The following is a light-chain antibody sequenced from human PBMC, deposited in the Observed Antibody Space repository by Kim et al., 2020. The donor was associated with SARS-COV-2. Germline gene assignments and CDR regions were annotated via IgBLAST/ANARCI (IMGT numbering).Light chain of an antibody. CDR3: QQRTNWPPA. Sequence: PGERATLSCRASQSISSYLVWYQQRPGQAPRLLIYDASKRATGIPARFSGSGSGTDFTLTISSLEPEDFAVYYCQQRTNWPPAFGGGTKVDI. J-gene: IGKJ4*01. V-gene: IGKV3-11*01. CDR1: QSISSY. CDR2: DAS.